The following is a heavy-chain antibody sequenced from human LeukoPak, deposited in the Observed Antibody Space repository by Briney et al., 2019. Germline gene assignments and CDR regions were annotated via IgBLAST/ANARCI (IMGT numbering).Heavy chain of an antibody. CDR2: IKQDGSDK. Sequence: GGSLRLSCAASGFTFSNYWMQWVRQAPGKGLEWVANIKQDGSDKYYVDSVKGRFTISRDNAKNSLYLRMNSLRAEDTAVYYCARRNFDYWGQGTLVTVSS. V-gene: IGHV3-7*03. J-gene: IGHJ4*02. CDR1: GFTFSNYW. CDR3: ARRNFDY.